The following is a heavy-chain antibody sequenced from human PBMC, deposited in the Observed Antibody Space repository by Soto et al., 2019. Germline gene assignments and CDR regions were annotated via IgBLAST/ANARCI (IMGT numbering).Heavy chain of an antibody. CDR2: MNPGSGDT. CDR1: GYTFTNND. V-gene: IGHV1-8*02. CDR3: ARMESFGSLNWFDP. J-gene: IGHJ5*02. Sequence: ASVKVSCKASGYTFTNNDVSWVRQATGQGLEWMGWMNPGSGDTGYAQKLQGRVTMTRDISIATAYMELNSLTSEDTAIYYCARMESFGSLNWFDPWGQGTLVTVSS. D-gene: IGHD5-18*01.